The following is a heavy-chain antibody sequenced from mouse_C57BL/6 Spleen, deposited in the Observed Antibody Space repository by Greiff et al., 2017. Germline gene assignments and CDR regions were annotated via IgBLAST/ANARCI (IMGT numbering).Heavy chain of an antibody. J-gene: IGHJ3*01. Sequence: VQLQQSGAELVRPGASVTLSCKASGYTITDYEMHWVKQTPVHGLEWIGAIDPETGGTAYNQKFKGKAILTADKSSSTAYMELRSLTSEDSAVYYCTRRYFAYWGQGTLVTVSA. CDR1: GYTITDYE. CDR3: TRRYFAY. CDR2: IDPETGGT. V-gene: IGHV1-15*01.